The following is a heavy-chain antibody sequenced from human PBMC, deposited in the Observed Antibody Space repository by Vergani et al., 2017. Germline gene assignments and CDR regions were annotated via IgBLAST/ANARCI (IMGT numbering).Heavy chain of an antibody. Sequence: QVQLVESGGGLVKPGGSLRLSCAASGFTFSDYYMSWIRQAPGKGLEWVSYISSSGSTIYYADSVKGRFTISRDNAKTSLYLQMNSLRAEDTAVYYCAKEDAVGPHYYYYYGMDVWGQGTTVTVSS. J-gene: IGHJ6*02. CDR2: ISSSGSTI. D-gene: IGHD1-26*01. CDR1: GFTFSDYY. CDR3: AKEDAVGPHYYYYYGMDV. V-gene: IGHV3-11*01.